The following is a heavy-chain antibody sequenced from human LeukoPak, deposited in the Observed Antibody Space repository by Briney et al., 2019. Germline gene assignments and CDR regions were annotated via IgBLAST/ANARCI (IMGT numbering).Heavy chain of an antibody. CDR3: ARDYCSSTSCLFDY. Sequence: ASVKVSCKASGYTFTGYHMHWVRQAPGQGLEWMGRINPNSGDTNYAQKFQGRVTMTRDTSISTAYVELSRLRSDDTAVYYCARDYCSSTSCLFDYWGQGPLVTVSS. V-gene: IGHV1-2*06. D-gene: IGHD2-2*01. CDR2: INPNSGDT. CDR1: GYTFTGYH. J-gene: IGHJ4*02.